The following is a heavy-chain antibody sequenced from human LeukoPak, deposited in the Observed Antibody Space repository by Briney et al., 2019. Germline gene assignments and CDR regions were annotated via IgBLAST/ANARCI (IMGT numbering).Heavy chain of an antibody. CDR1: GGSFSGYY. Sequence: PSETLSLTCAVYGGSFSGYYWSWIRQPPGKGLEWIGEINHSGSTNYNPSLKSRVTISVDTSKNQFSLKLSSVTAADTAVYYCARGPGRRITIFGVVIKGYCGMDVWGQGTTVTVSS. CDR3: ARGPGRRITIFGVVIKGYCGMDV. J-gene: IGHJ6*02. V-gene: IGHV4-34*01. D-gene: IGHD3-3*01. CDR2: INHSGST.